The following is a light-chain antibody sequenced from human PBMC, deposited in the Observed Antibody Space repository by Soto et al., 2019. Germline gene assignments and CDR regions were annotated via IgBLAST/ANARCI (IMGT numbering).Light chain of an antibody. CDR1: QSVNSK. CDR2: GAS. CDR3: QQYNVYSPT. V-gene: IGKV3-15*01. J-gene: IGKJ1*01. Sequence: EVVMTQSPATLSVSLGERATLSCRASQSVNSKLAWYQQKPGQAPRLLIYGASTRATGIPARFSGSGSGTEFTLTISSLQSGDFAVYYCQQYNVYSPTFGQGTKVEIK.